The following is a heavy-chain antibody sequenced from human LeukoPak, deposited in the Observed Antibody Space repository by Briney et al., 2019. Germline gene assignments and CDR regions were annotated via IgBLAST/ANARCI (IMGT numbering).Heavy chain of an antibody. D-gene: IGHD5-12*01. V-gene: IGHV1-69*13. Sequence: VASVKVSCKASGYTFTGYYMHWVRQAPGQGLEWMGGIIPIFGTANYAQKFQGRVTITADESTSTAYMELSSLRSEDTAVYYCARELYSGYDSGIFDYWGQGTLVTVSS. CDR2: IIPIFGTA. J-gene: IGHJ4*02. CDR1: GYTFTGYY. CDR3: ARELYSGYDSGIFDY.